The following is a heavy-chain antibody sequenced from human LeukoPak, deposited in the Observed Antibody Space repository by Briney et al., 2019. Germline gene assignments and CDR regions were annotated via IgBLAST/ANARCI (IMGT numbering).Heavy chain of an antibody. CDR1: GYSFSIYG. J-gene: IGHJ4*02. V-gene: IGHV1-18*01. D-gene: IGHD4-17*01. Sequence: ASVQVSCKASGYSFSIYGITWARQAPGQGLEYLGWISASDGTTNYAQKVQDRVTMTTDTSTSTAYMELRSLRSEDTAVYYCARCGAAVTTHFSHWGQGTLVTVSS. CDR2: ISASDGTT. CDR3: ARCGAAVTTHFSH.